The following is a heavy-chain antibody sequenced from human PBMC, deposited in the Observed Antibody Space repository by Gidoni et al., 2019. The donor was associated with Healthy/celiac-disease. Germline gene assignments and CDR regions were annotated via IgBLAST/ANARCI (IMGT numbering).Heavy chain of an antibody. Sequence: QVQLQQWGAGLLKPSETLSLTCAVYGGSFSGYYWSWLRQPPGKGLEWIGEINHSGSTNYNPSLKSRVTISVDTSKNQFSLKLSSVTAADTAVYYCARTGGIFYFVGGMDVWGQGTTVTVSS. D-gene: IGHD3-3*01. V-gene: IGHV4-34*01. CDR1: GGSFSGYY. CDR2: INHSGST. J-gene: IGHJ6*02. CDR3: ARTGGIFYFVGGMDV.